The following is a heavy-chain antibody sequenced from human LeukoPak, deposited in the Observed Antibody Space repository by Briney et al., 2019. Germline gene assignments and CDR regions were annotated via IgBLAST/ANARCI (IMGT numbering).Heavy chain of an antibody. D-gene: IGHD3-9*01. J-gene: IGHJ4*02. CDR2: ISYDGSNK. CDR1: GFTFNSYA. Sequence: GRSLRLSCAASGFTFNSYAMHWVRQAPGKGLEWAAVISYDGSNKYYADSVKGRFTISRDNSKNTLYLQMNSLRAEDTAVYYCARGLHYDILTGYLQFDYWGQGTLVTVSS. CDR3: ARGLHYDILTGYLQFDY. V-gene: IGHV3-30*04.